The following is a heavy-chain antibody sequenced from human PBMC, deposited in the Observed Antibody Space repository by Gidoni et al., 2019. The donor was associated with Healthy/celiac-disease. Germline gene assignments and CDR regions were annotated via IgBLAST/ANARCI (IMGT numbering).Heavy chain of an antibody. CDR3: ARVFQQWWVDY. D-gene: IGHD2-15*01. V-gene: IGHV4-61*01. CDR2: IYYSGST. Sequence: QVQLQESGPGLVKPSETLSLTCTVSGGSVSSGSYYWSWIRQPPGKGLEWIGYIYYSGSTNYNPSLKSRVTISVDTSKNQFSLKLSSVTAADTAVYYCARVFQQWWVDYWGQGTLVTVSS. CDR1: GGSVSSGSYY. J-gene: IGHJ4*02.